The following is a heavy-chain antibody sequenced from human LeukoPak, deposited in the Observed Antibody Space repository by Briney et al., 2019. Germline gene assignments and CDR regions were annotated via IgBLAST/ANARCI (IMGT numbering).Heavy chain of an antibody. D-gene: IGHD4-17*01. CDR1: GGTFSSYA. Sequence: GSSVKVSCKASGGTFSSYAISWVRQAPGQGLEWMGGIIPIFGTANYAQKFQGRVTITADESTSTAYMELSSLRSEDTAVYYCARVGGYDYGDYYFDYWGQGTLVTVSS. CDR3: ARVGGYDYGDYYFDY. V-gene: IGHV1-69*01. CDR2: IIPIFGTA. J-gene: IGHJ4*02.